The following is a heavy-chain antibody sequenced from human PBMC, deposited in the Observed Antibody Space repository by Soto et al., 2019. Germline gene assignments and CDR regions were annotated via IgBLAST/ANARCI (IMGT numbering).Heavy chain of an antibody. CDR3: ARGGSMVTESYFYF. Sequence: SVKVSCKTSGYSFGDFYIHWVRQAPGQGLEWMGWMNPDSGVTDLAQKFRCRVTLARDTSTNTAYMALDRLSSEDNGVYYCARGGSMVTESYFYFWGQGTLVTVSS. CDR1: GYSFGDFY. J-gene: IGHJ4*02. CDR2: MNPDSGVT. V-gene: IGHV1-2*02. D-gene: IGHD2-21*02.